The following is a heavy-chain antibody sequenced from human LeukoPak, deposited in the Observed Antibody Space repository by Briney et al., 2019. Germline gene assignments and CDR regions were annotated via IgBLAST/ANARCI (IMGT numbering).Heavy chain of an antibody. J-gene: IGHJ3*02. V-gene: IGHV1-18*01. CDR2: ISAYNGNT. D-gene: IGHD3-10*01. Sequence: ASVKVSCKASGYTFTSYGISWVRQAPGQGLEWMGWISAYNGNTNYAQKLQGRVTMTTDTSTSTAYTELRSLRSDDTAVYYCARVRVSEGGPDAFDIWGQGTMVTVSS. CDR3: ARVRVSEGGPDAFDI. CDR1: GYTFTSYG.